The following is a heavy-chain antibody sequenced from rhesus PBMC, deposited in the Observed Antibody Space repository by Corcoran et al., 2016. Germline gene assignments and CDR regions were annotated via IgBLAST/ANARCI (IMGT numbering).Heavy chain of an antibody. CDR2: LYWDNYR. CDR3: DRRLFNLLDAFGF. Sequence: QVTSKESGPALFKPTRTLTLTCACSGFSLTPSGMGVGWILQRPGKALEWLALLYWDNYRRYSTSLNSLLTTSKDNSKNQVVLIMTNLDPVETATYYWDRRLFNLLDAFGFWGQGLRVTVSS. D-gene: IGHD2-2*01. CDR1: GFSLTPSGMG. V-gene: IGHV2-174*01. J-gene: IGHJ3*01.